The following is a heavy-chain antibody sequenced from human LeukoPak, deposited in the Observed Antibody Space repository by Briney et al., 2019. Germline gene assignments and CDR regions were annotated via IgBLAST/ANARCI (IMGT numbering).Heavy chain of an antibody. D-gene: IGHD2-21*02. J-gene: IGHJ4*02. CDR1: GGSISSYY. V-gene: IGHV4-4*09. CDR2: IYTSGST. CDR3: ARHRESRVVTGPFDY. Sequence: PSETLSLTCTVSGGSISSYYWSWIRQPPGKGLEWIGYIYTSGSTNYNPSLKSRVTISVDTSKNQFSLKLSSVTAADTAVYYCARHRESRVVTGPFDYWGQGTLVTVSS.